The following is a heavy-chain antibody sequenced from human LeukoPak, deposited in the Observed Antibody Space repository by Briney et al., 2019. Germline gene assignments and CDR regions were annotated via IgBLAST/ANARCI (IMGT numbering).Heavy chain of an antibody. J-gene: IGHJ4*02. CDR2: IFPGDSEA. CDR1: GYSFTTYW. V-gene: IGHV5-51*01. D-gene: IGHD1/OR15-1a*01. Sequence: GESLKISCKGSGYSFTTYWIGWVRQMPGKGLEWMGIIFPGDSEAIYSPSFQGQVTISADKYISTAYLQWRSLKASDTAMYYCATSESQTRFDYWGQGTLVTASS. CDR3: ATSESQTRFDY.